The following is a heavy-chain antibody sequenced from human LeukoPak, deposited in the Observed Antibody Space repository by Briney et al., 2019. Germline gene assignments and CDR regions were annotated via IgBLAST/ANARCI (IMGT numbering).Heavy chain of an antibody. J-gene: IGHJ3*02. CDR3: ARVPNDYTISGVFHI. CDR2: IYHDGST. CDR1: GGSISGGGYY. V-gene: IGHV4-30-2*01. Sequence: SQTLSLTCTVSGGSISGGGYYWSWIRQPPGKGPEWIGYIYHDGSTYYNLSLRSRVTISVDRSKNQFSLKLSSVTAADTAVYYCARVPNDYTISGVFHIWGQGTMVTVSS. D-gene: IGHD4-11*01.